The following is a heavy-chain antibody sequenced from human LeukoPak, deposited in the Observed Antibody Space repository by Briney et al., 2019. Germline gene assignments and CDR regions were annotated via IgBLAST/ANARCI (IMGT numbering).Heavy chain of an antibody. CDR3: ARGPY. Sequence: SQTLSLTCTVSGDSISSGDYYWNWIRQPAGKRLEWVGRISTSGTPNYNPSFRGRLTISIDTSKNQFSLNLRSVTAAETGIYYCARGPYWGQGTLVTVSS. J-gene: IGHJ4*02. CDR2: ISTSGTP. CDR1: GDSISSGDYY. V-gene: IGHV4-61*02.